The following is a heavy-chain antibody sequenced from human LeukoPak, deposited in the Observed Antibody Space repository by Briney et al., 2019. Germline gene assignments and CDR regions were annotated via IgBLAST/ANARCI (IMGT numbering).Heavy chain of an antibody. D-gene: IGHD7-27*01. CDR3: AKDWGTNSPHSYYFDY. J-gene: IGHJ4*02. CDR1: GFTFSSYG. CDR2: IRYDGSNK. V-gene: IGHV3-30*02. Sequence: GGSLRLSCAASGFTFSSYGMHWVRQAPGKGLEWVAFIRYDGSNKYYADSVKGRFTISRDNSKNTLYLQMDSLRAEDTAVYYCAKDWGTNSPHSYYFDYWGQGTLVTVSS.